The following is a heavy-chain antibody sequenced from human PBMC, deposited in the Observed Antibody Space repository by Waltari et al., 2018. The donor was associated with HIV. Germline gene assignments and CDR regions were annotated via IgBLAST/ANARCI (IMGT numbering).Heavy chain of an antibody. V-gene: IGHV1-45*02. CDR1: GYTFPYRY. Sequence: QMQLVQSGAEVKKTGSSVKVSCKASGYTFPYRYLPWVRPAPGQELEWMGGITPFNGNTNYAQKFQDRVTITRDRSMSTAYMELSSLRFEDTAMYYCARSRDHGSGKDYDMDVWGQGTTVTVSS. CDR3: ARSRDHGSGKDYDMDV. CDR2: ITPFNGNT. D-gene: IGHD3-10*01. J-gene: IGHJ6*02.